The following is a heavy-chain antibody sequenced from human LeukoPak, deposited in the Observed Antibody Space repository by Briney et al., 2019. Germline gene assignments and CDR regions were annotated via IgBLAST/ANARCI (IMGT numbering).Heavy chain of an antibody. D-gene: IGHD1-26*01. CDR2: IYYSGST. CDR3: ARLWELLRYFDY. J-gene: IGHJ4*02. Sequence: SETLSLTCTVSGGSISSSSYYWGWIRQPPGKGLEWIGSIYYSGSTYYNPPLKSRVTISVDTSKNQFSLKLSSVTAADTAVYYCARLWELLRYFDYWGQGTLVTVSS. V-gene: IGHV4-39*01. CDR1: GGSISSSSYY.